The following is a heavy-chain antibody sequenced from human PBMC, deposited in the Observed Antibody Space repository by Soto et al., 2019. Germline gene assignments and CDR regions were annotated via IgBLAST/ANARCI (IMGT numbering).Heavy chain of an antibody. CDR2: INSDGRST. D-gene: IGHD3-10*01. CDR1: GFTFSSYW. J-gene: IGHJ6*01. V-gene: IGHV3-74*01. Sequence: EVQLVESGGGLVQPGGSLRLSCAASGFTFSSYWMHWVRQAPGKGLVWVSRINSDGRSTSYADSVKGRFTISRDNAKNTLYLQMNSLRAEDTAVYYCARGRVGYYYYGMDVWGQGTTVTVSS. CDR3: ARGRVGYYYYGMDV.